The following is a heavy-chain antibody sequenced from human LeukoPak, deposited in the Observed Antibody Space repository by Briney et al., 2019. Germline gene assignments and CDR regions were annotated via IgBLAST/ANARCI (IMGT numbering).Heavy chain of an antibody. D-gene: IGHD1-26*01. V-gene: IGHV3-30-3*01. CDR2: ISYDGSNK. J-gene: IGHJ4*02. CDR3: ARDGSYDTQETGSY. Sequence: GGSLRLSCAASGFTFSSYAMHWVRQAPGKGLEWVAVISYDGSNKYYADSVKGRFTISRDNSKNTLYLQMNSLRAEDTAVYYCARDGSYDTQETGSYWGQGTLVTVSS. CDR1: GFTFSSYA.